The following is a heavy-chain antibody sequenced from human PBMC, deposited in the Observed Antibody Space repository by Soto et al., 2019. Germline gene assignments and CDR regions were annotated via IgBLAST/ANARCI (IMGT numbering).Heavy chain of an antibody. CDR1: GFTVSSNC. D-gene: IGHD4-17*01. CDR2: IYSGGST. Sequence: HPGGSLRLSCAASGFTVSSNCMSWVRQAPGKGLEWVSVIYSGGSTYYADSVKGRFTISRDNSKNTLYLQMNSLRAEDTAVYYCARVFHDYGDYEGTAFDIWGQGTMVTVSS. CDR3: ARVFHDYGDYEGTAFDI. V-gene: IGHV3-53*01. J-gene: IGHJ3*02.